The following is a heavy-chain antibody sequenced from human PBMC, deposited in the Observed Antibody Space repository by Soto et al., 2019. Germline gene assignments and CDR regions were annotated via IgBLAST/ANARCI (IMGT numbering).Heavy chain of an antibody. J-gene: IGHJ3*02. CDR3: AKDSGDYGDYGGYAFDI. Sequence: GGSLRLSCAASGFTFDDYAMHWVRQAPGKGLEWVSGISWNSGSIGYADSVKGRFTISRDNAKNSLYLQMNSLRAEDTALYYCAKDSGDYGDYGGYAFDIWGQGTMVTVSS. D-gene: IGHD4-17*01. CDR1: GFTFDDYA. V-gene: IGHV3-9*01. CDR2: ISWNSGSI.